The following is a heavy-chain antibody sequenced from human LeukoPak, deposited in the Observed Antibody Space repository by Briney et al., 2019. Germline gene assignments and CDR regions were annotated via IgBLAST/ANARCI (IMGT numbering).Heavy chain of an antibody. CDR2: ISSSGSTI. CDR3: AKGPSHSYDILTGYFDY. Sequence: LSLTCTVSGGSISSYYWSWIRQPPGKGLEWVSYISSSGSTIYYADSVKGRFTISRDNSKNTLYLQMNSLRAEDTAVYYCAKGPSHSYDILTGYFDYWGQGTLVTVSS. V-gene: IGHV3-11*04. D-gene: IGHD3-9*01. CDR1: GGSISSYY. J-gene: IGHJ4*02.